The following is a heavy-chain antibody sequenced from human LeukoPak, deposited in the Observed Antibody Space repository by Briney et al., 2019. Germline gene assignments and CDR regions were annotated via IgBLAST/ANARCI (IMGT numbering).Heavy chain of an antibody. CDR1: GFTFSSYW. V-gene: IGHV3-7*03. D-gene: IGHD1-26*01. CDR3: VRDSPPRYSGSPPAY. CDR2: INKDGGEK. J-gene: IGHJ4*02. Sequence: GGSLRLSCAASGFTFSSYWMSWVRQAPGKGLEWVANINKDGGEKYYVDSVKGRFTISRDNAKNSLYLQMNSLRADDTAVYYCVRDSPPRYSGSPPAYWGQGTLVTVSS.